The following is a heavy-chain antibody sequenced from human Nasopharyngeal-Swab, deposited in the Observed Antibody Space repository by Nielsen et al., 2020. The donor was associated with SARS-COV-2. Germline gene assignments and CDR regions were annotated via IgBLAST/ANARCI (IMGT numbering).Heavy chain of an antibody. CDR2: INSDGSST. V-gene: IGHV3-74*01. J-gene: IGHJ6*02. CDR3: ARADILTGYYDYYYGMDV. CDR1: GFTFSDYW. Sequence: GGSLRLSCAASGFTFSDYWMHWVRQVPGKGLVWVSRINSDGSSTSYADSVQGRFTISRDNAKNSLYLQMNSLRAEDTAVYYCARADILTGYYDYYYGMDVWGQGTTVTVSS. D-gene: IGHD3-9*01.